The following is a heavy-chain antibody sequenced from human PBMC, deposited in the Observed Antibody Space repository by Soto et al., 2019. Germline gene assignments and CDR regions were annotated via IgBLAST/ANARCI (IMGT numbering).Heavy chain of an antibody. Sequence: GESLKISCKGSGYSFAGYWITWVRQKPGKGLEWMGRIDPSDSQTYYSPSFRGHVTISVTKSITTVFLQWSSLRASDTAMYYCARQIYDSDTGPNFQYYFDSWGQGTPGTVS. CDR2: IDPSDSQT. J-gene: IGHJ4*02. D-gene: IGHD3-22*01. CDR3: ARQIYDSDTGPNFQYYFDS. CDR1: GYSFAGYW. V-gene: IGHV5-10-1*01.